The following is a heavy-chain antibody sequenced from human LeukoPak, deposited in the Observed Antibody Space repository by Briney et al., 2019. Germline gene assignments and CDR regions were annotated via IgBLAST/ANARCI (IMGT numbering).Heavy chain of an antibody. D-gene: IGHD3-22*01. CDR3: AKGSYYDSSGSFYFDY. Sequence: GGSLRLSCAASGFTFSSYVMSWVRQAPGKGLEWVSGISGSGDNTYYADSVKGRFTISRDNSKNTLYMQVNSLGTEDTAAYYCAKGSYYDSSGSFYFDYWGQGTLVTVSS. CDR1: GFTFSSYV. CDR2: ISGSGDNT. J-gene: IGHJ4*02. V-gene: IGHV3-23*01.